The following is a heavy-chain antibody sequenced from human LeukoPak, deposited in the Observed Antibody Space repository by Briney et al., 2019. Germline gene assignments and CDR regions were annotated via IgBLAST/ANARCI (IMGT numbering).Heavy chain of an antibody. CDR3: AKAGLGIGTN. V-gene: IGHV3-33*06. Sequence: GGSLRLSCAASGYTFRGYDMHWVRRAPGKGLEGVAVIWYDGSNKYYADSVKGRFTISRDNSKNTLYLQKNSLRAEDTAVYYSAKAGLGIGTNWGQGTLVTVSS. J-gene: IGHJ4*02. CDR1: GYTFRGYD. CDR2: IWYDGSNK. D-gene: IGHD1-1*01.